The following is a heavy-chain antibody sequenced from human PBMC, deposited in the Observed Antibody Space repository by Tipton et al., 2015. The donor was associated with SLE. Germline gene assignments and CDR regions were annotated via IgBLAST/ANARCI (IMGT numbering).Heavy chain of an antibody. CDR1: GGSISSSSYY. CDR2: IYYSGST. V-gene: IGHV4-39*01. Sequence: LRLSCTVSGGSISSSSYYWGWIRQPPGKGLEWIGSIYYSGSTYYNPSLKSRVTISVDTSKNQFSLKLSSVTAADTAVYYCARRKVEDFDYWGQGTLVTVSS. D-gene: IGHD5-24*01. J-gene: IGHJ4*02. CDR3: ARRKVEDFDY.